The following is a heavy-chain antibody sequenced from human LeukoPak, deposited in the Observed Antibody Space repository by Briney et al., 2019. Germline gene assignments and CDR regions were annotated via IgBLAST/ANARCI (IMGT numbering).Heavy chain of an antibody. CDR3: ATQGAYYYDSSG. J-gene: IGHJ4*02. Sequence: GGSLRLSCVASGITFSTYAMSWVRQAPGKGLEWVSVISSSGSSTYYADSVKGRFTISRDNLKNTLYLQMNSLRAEDTAVYYCATQGAYYYDSSGWGQGTLVTVSS. CDR2: ISSSGSST. V-gene: IGHV3-23*01. D-gene: IGHD3-22*01. CDR1: GITFSTYA.